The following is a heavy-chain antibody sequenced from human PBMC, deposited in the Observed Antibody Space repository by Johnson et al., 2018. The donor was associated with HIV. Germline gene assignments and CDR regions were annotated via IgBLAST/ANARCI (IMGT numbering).Heavy chain of an antibody. V-gene: IGHV3-30-3*01. CDR3: AREMVAAKDAFDI. Sequence: QMQLVESGGVVVQPGRSLRLSCAASGFTFSDYAMHWVRQAPGKGLEWVAVISYDGSNKYYPDSVKGRFTISRDNFKNTLYLQMDSLRAEDTAVYFCAREMVAAKDAFDIWGQGTMVTVSS. CDR1: GFTFSDYA. J-gene: IGHJ3*02. CDR2: ISYDGSNK. D-gene: IGHD2-15*01.